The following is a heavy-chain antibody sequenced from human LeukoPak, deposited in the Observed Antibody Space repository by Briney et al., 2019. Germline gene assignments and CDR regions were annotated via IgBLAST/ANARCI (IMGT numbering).Heavy chain of an antibody. CDR2: ISSSSSYI. CDR3: ARDVVDWNYYMDV. D-gene: IGHD1-1*01. V-gene: IGHV3-21*01. CDR1: GFTFSSYS. J-gene: IGHJ6*03. Sequence: GGSLRLSCAASGFTFSSYSMNWVRQAPGKGLEWVSSISSSSSYIYYADSVKGRFTISRDNAKNSLYLQMNSLRAEDTAVYYCARDVVDWNYYMDVWGKGTTVTVSS.